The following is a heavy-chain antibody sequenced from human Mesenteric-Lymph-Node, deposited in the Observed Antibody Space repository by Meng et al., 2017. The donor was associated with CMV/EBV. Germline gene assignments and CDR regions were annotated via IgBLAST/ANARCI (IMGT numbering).Heavy chain of an antibody. Sequence: GGSLRLSCAASGFTFDDYAMHWVRQAPGKGLEWVSGISWNSGSIGYADSVKGRFTTSRDNAKNSLYLQMNSLRAEDTALYYCARRVYDILTGYYSGMDVWGQGTTVTVSS. CDR1: GFTFDDYA. CDR2: ISWNSGSI. V-gene: IGHV3-9*01. CDR3: ARRVYDILTGYYSGMDV. J-gene: IGHJ6*02. D-gene: IGHD3-9*01.